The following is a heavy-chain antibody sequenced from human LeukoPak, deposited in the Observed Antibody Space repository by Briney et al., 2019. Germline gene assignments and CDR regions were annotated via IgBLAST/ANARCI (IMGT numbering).Heavy chain of an antibody. J-gene: IGHJ4*02. Sequence: GGSLRLSRAASGFTFSSYSMNWVRQAPGKGLEWVSSISSSSSYIYYADSVKGRFTISRDNAKNSLYLQMNSLRAEDTAVYHCARDPPDYYDSSGYYDYWGQGTLVTVSS. D-gene: IGHD3-22*01. CDR3: ARDPPDYYDSSGYYDY. CDR2: ISSSSSYI. V-gene: IGHV3-21*01. CDR1: GFTFSSYS.